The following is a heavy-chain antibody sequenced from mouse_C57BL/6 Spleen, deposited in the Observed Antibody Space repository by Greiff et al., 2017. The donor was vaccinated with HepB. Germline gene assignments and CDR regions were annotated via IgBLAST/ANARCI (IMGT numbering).Heavy chain of an antibody. Sequence: EVQVVESGPELVKPGASVKISCKASGYSFTDYNMNWVKQSNGKSLEWIGVINPNYGTTSYNQKFKGKATLTVDQSSSTAYMQLNSLTSEDSAVYYCARSSYDGYYGTWFAYWGQGTLVTVSA. D-gene: IGHD2-3*01. CDR3: ARSSYDGYYGTWFAY. CDR1: GYSFTDYN. V-gene: IGHV1-39*01. CDR2: INPNYGTT. J-gene: IGHJ3*01.